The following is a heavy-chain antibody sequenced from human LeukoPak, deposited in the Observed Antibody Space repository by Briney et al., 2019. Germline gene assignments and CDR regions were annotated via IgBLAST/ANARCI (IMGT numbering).Heavy chain of an antibody. J-gene: IGHJ4*02. Sequence: SQTLSLTCTVSGDPISSGDYYWSWIRQPPGKGLEWIGYIYYSGSTYYNPSLRSRVNISIDTSKNQFSLKLTSVTAADTAVYYCASNLLGYSYGPSDNWGQGTLVTVSS. CDR2: IYYSGST. V-gene: IGHV4-30-4*01. CDR1: GDPISSGDYY. CDR3: ASNLLGYSYGPSDN. D-gene: IGHD5-18*01.